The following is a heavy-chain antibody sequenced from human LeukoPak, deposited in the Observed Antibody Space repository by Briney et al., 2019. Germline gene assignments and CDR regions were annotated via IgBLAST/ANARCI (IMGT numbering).Heavy chain of an antibody. CDR3: ASGGDWHYGGYYFDH. D-gene: IGHD1-7*01. CDR1: GCTISSYC. Sequence: AGTLSLTCTVSGCTISSYCWSWIRQPPGKGLEWIRYIHYSRSTNYNPSLKSRVTISVDQSKNQFSLKPSSVTAADTAVYYRASGGDWHYGGYYFDHWGQGTLVTVSS. V-gene: IGHV4-59*01. CDR2: IHYSRST. J-gene: IGHJ4*02.